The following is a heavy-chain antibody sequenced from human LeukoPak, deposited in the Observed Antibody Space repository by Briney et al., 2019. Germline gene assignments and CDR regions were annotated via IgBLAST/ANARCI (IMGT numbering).Heavy chain of an antibody. CDR3: ARDGYSSSWYWDNWFDP. D-gene: IGHD6-13*01. CDR1: GGSISSYY. V-gene: IGHV4-4*07. CDR2: IYTSGST. Sequence: PSETLSLTCTVSGGSISSYYWSWIRQPAGKGLEWIGRIYTSGSTNYNPSLKSRVTMSVDTSKNQFSLKLSSVTAADTAVYYCARDGYSSSWYWDNWFDPWGQGTLVTVSS. J-gene: IGHJ5*02.